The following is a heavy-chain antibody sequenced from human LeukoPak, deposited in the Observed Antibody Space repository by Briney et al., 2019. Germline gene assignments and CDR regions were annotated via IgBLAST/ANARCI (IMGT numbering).Heavy chain of an antibody. CDR3: ARMDSSSWYSNYYGMDV. CDR2: INPSGGST. Sequence: ASVKVSCKASGYTFTSYYMHWVRQAPGQGLEWMGIINPSGGSTSYAQKFQGRVTMTRDTSTSTVYMELSSLRSEDTAVYYCARMDSSSWYSNYYGMDVWGQGTTVTVSS. J-gene: IGHJ6*02. CDR1: GYTFTSYY. V-gene: IGHV1-46*01. D-gene: IGHD6-13*01.